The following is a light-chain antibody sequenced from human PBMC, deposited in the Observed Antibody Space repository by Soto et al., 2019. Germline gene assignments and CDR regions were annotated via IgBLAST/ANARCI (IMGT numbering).Light chain of an antibody. CDR1: STDIGTYNH. Sequence: QSALTQPPSASGSPGQSVTVSCTGTSTDIGTYNHVSWYQQHPGKAPKLIIYEVNERPSGVPDRFSGSKSGNTASLTISGLQAEDEAEYYCSSAASNRVRVFGTGTKLTVL. J-gene: IGLJ1*01. CDR2: EVN. V-gene: IGLV2-8*01. CDR3: SSAASNRVRV.